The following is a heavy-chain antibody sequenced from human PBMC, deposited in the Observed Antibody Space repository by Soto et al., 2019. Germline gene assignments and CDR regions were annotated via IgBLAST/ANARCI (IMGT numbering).Heavy chain of an antibody. CDR1: GFAFSTYT. Sequence: PAGSLSLTCAASGFAFSTYTRNWVRQAPGKGLEWVSGISENGRFTYYADSVKGRFTISRDDSKKMMFLQRSSLRAGDTAVYYCAKSGPTNFRDQWGQESLVTVS. CDR3: AKSGPTNFRDQ. V-gene: IGHV3-23*01. J-gene: IGHJ4*02. CDR2: ISENGRFT. D-gene: IGHD1-26*01.